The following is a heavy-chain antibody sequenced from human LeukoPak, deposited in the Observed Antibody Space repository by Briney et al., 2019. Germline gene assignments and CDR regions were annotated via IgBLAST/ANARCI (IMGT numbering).Heavy chain of an antibody. CDR2: IYYSGST. CDR1: GGSISSYY. J-gene: IGHJ6*04. V-gene: IGHV4-59*01. CDR3: ARGIVLEWFPPRLDV. Sequence: SETLSLTCTVSGGSISSYYWSWIRQPPGKGLEWIGYIYYSGSTNYNPSLKSRVTISVDTSKNQFSLKLSSVTAADTAVYYCARGIVLEWFPPRLDVWGKGTTVTVSS. D-gene: IGHD3-3*01.